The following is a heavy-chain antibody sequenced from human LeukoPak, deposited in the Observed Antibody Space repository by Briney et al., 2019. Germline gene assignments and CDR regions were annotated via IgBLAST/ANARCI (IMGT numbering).Heavy chain of an antibody. Sequence: ASVKVSCKTSGYSFTSYYIHWVRQAPGQGLEWMGMINPSGGSTNYAQTFQGRVTMTRDMSTSTVYMELSSLRSEDTAVYYCARVYSSSWYWDNWFDPWGQGTLVTVSS. CDR3: ARVYSSSWYWDNWFDP. CDR2: INPSGGST. CDR1: GYSFTSYY. J-gene: IGHJ5*02. V-gene: IGHV1-46*01. D-gene: IGHD6-13*01.